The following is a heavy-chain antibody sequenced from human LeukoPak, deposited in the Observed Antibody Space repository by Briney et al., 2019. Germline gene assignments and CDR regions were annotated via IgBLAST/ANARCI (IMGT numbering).Heavy chain of an antibody. CDR1: GGSISSSYYY. V-gene: IGHV4-39*01. CDR3: ARHSAVTTFIFDY. J-gene: IGHJ4*02. D-gene: IGHD4-17*01. Sequence: SETLSLTCTLSGGSISSSYYYWGWIRQPPGKGLEWIGSIFYSGSTYYNPSLKSRVTISLDTSKNQFSLRLSSVTAADTAVYYCARHSAVTTFIFDYWGQGTLVTVSS. CDR2: IFYSGST.